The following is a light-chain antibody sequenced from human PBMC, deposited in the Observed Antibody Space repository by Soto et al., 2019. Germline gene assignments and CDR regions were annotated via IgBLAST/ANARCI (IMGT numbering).Light chain of an antibody. Sequence: EIVMTQFPATLSVSRGERATLSCRASQSVNSNLAWYQQKPGQAPRLLIYGASTRATGIPGSFSGSGSGTEFTLTISSLQSEDFAVYYCQQYNNWPLTFGGGTKVDIK. CDR1: QSVNSN. CDR3: QQYNNWPLT. CDR2: GAS. V-gene: IGKV3-15*01. J-gene: IGKJ4*01.